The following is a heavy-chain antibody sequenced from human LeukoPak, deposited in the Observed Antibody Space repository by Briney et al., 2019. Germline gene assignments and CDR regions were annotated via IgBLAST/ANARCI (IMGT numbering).Heavy chain of an antibody. CDR1: GGTFSSYA. CDR3: ASPPRASVLGTFDY. CDR2: IIPIFGTA. V-gene: IGHV1-69*05. Sequence: GASVKVSCKASGGTFSSYAISWVRQAPGQGLEWMGGIIPIFGTANYAQKFQGRVTITTDESTSTAYMELSSLRSEDTAVYYCASPPRASVLGTFDYWGQGTLVTVSS. J-gene: IGHJ4*02.